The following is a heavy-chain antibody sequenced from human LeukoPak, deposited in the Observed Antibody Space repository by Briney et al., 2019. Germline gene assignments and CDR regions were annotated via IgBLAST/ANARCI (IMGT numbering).Heavy chain of an antibody. V-gene: IGHV4-59*01. CDR2: IYYSGST. Sequence: PSETLSLTCTVSGGSINTYYWSWTRQPPGKGQECIGYIYYSGSTNYSPSLQSRVTISVDTSRNQFSLRLSSVTAADTAMYYCARSGTKTNGFDYWGQGTLVTVSS. CDR1: GGSINTYY. D-gene: IGHD2-8*01. J-gene: IGHJ4*02. CDR3: ARSGTKTNGFDY.